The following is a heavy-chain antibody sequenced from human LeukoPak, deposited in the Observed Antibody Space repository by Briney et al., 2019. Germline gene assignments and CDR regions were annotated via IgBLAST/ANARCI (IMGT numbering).Heavy chain of an antibody. CDR3: AKDRSSSGWYDYFDY. V-gene: IGHV3-9*01. J-gene: IGHJ4*02. Sequence: GGSLRLSCAASGFTFDDYAMHWARQAPGKGLEWVSGISWNSGSIGYADSVKGRFTISRDNAKNSLYLQMNSLRAEDTALYYCAKDRSSSGWYDYFDYWGQGTLVTVSS. CDR2: ISWNSGSI. CDR1: GFTFDDYA. D-gene: IGHD6-19*01.